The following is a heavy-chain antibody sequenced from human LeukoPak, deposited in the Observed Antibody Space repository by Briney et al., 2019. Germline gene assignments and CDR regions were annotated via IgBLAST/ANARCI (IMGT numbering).Heavy chain of an antibody. V-gene: IGHV1-2*02. J-gene: IGHJ4*02. CDR1: GYTFTGHY. D-gene: IGHD3-22*01. CDR3: ARGSYYYESSGYFDS. CDR2: INSDNGDT. Sequence: ASVRVSCKASGYTFTGHYMHWVRQAPGQGLEWMGWINSDNGDTDYAQKFQGRVAMTTYTSFNTVYMDLSSLTSDDTAVYYCARGSYYYESSGYFDSWGQGTLVTVSS.